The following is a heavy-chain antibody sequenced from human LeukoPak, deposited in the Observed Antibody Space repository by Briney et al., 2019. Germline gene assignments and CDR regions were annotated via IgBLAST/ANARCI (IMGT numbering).Heavy chain of an antibody. J-gene: IGHJ5*02. D-gene: IGHD3-10*01. Sequence: SETLSLTCAVYGGSFSGYYWSWIRQPPGKGLEWIGEINHSGSTNYNPSLKSRVTISVDTSKNQFSLKLSSVTAADTAVYYCARGRRQSYYYGSGSYSTSAFDPWGQGTLVTVSS. V-gene: IGHV4-34*01. CDR3: ARGRRQSYYYGSGSYSTSAFDP. CDR1: GGSFSGYY. CDR2: INHSGST.